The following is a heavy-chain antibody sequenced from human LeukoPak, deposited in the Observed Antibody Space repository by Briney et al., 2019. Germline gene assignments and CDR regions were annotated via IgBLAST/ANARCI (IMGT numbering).Heavy chain of an antibody. Sequence: GGSLRLSCAASGFTFRDYAMHWVRQAPGKGLEWVAVVSYLGNDKYYADSVKGRFTISRDNSKNTLYLQMNSLRAEDTAVYYCAKDATYYYYYYYMDVWGKGTTVTVSS. CDR3: AKDATYYYYYYYMDV. CDR1: GFTFRDYA. CDR2: VSYLGNDK. J-gene: IGHJ6*03. V-gene: IGHV3-30-3*01.